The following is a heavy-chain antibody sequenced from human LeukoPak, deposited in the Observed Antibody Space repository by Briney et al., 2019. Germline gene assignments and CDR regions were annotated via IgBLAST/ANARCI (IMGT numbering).Heavy chain of an antibody. J-gene: IGHJ4*02. V-gene: IGHV3-9*01. CDR3: AKKNIIAPGIPPGV. Sequence: GRSLRLSCAASGFIFGDHAMHWVRQVPGKGLEWVSGINWNSDNIDYADFVKGRFTISRDNSKNTLYLQMSSLRVEDTAVYYCAKKNIIAPGIPPGVWGQGTLVTVSS. D-gene: IGHD2/OR15-2a*01. CDR1: GFIFGDHA. CDR2: INWNSDNI.